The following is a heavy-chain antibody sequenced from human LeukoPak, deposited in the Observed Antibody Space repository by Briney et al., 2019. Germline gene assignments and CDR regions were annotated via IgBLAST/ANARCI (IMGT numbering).Heavy chain of an antibody. V-gene: IGHV4-38-2*02. Sequence: PSETLSPTCTVSGYSISSGCYWGWIRQPPGKGLEWIGNIYYSGSTYYNPSLKSRVTISEDTSKNQFSLKLSSVTAADTAVYYCARRRNYGGNSGGLDYWGQGTLVTVSS. D-gene: IGHD4-23*01. CDR1: GYSISSGCY. CDR3: ARRRNYGGNSGGLDY. J-gene: IGHJ4*02. CDR2: IYYSGST.